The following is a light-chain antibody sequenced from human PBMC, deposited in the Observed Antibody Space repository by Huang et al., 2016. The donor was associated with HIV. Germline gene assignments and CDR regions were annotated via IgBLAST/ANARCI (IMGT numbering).Light chain of an antibody. V-gene: IGKV3-20*01. CDR1: QCVSRSY. J-gene: IGKJ4*01. CDR3: LQYGSSPGT. CDR2: GAS. Sequence: EIVLTQSPGTLSLSPGERATLSCRASQCVSRSYLAWYQQKPGQPPRLLIYGASTRASGIPDRFSGSGSGTDFTLTISRLEPEDFSVYYCLQYGSSPGTFGGGTKVEIK.